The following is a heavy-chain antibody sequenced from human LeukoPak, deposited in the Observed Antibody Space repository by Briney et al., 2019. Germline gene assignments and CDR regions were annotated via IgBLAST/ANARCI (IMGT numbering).Heavy chain of an antibody. CDR1: GFTFRSYW. J-gene: IGHJ3*02. D-gene: IGHD3-10*01. CDR2: INSDGSST. V-gene: IGHV3-74*01. CDR3: ARDRGGSAFDI. Sequence: PGGPLRLSCAPSGFTFRSYWMHWVRQAPGKGLVWVSRINSDGSSTSYADSVKGRFTISRDNAKNTLYLQMNSLRAEDTAVYHCARDRGGSAFDILGQGTMVTVSS.